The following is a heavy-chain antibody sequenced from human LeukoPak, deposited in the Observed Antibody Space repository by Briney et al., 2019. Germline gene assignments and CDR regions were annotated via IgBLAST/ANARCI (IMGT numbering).Heavy chain of an antibody. V-gene: IGHV3-30*02. CDR2: IAHHGNSK. D-gene: IGHD2-8*02. Sequence: GGSLRLSCGASGFTFSSSAMHWVRQGPGKGLEWVAYIAHHGNSKYYADSVKGRFTISRDNSKGSLYLQMNSLRADDTAVYYCAKDGSWSCTDWGQGTLVRVSS. J-gene: IGHJ4*02. CDR3: AKDGSWSCTD. CDR1: GFTFSSSA.